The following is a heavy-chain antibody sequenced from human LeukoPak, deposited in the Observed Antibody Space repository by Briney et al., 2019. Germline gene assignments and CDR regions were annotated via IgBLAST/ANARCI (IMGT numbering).Heavy chain of an antibody. CDR2: TSHDESYK. J-gene: IGHJ4*02. CDR3: ANPGRVSGSYNPFDY. Sequence: PGGSLRLSCSASGFTFNTYPMHWVRQSPGKGLEWVAVTSHDESYKFYAESVKGRFTISRDNSNNTLYLQMNSLRAEDTAVYYCANPGRVSGSYNPFDYWGQGTLVTVSS. D-gene: IGHD3-10*01. V-gene: IGHV3-30-3*01. CDR1: GFTFNTYP.